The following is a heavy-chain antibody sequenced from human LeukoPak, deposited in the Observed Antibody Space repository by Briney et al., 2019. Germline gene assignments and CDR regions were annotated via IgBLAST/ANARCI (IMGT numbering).Heavy chain of an antibody. J-gene: IGHJ1*01. CDR3: AHGARLRQDQYFQH. CDR1: GFSLSTSGVG. Sequence: SGPTLVKPTQTLTLTCTFSGFSLSTSGVGVGWIRQPPGKALEWLALIYWDDDKRYSPSLKSRLTITKDTPKNQVVLTMTNMDPVDTATYYCAHGARLRQDQYFQHWGQGTLVTVSS. V-gene: IGHV2-5*02. CDR2: IYWDDDK. D-gene: IGHD4-17*01.